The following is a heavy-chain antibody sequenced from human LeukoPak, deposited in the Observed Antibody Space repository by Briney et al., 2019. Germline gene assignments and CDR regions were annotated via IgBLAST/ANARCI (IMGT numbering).Heavy chain of an antibody. CDR3: ATPTTGCSSTSCYLLF. CDR1: GSTFTSHW. V-gene: IGHV5-51*01. CDR2: IYPADSET. D-gene: IGHD2-2*01. J-gene: IGHJ4*02. Sequence: GESLKISCKDSGSTFTSHWIGWVRQMPGKGLEWMGVIYPADSETTYSPSSQGQVTISADKSISTAYLQWSSLKASDTAMYYCATPTTGCSSTSCYLLFWGQGTLVTVSS.